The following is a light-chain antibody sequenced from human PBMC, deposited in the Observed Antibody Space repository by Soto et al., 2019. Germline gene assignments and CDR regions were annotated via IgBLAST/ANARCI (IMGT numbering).Light chain of an antibody. V-gene: IGKV1-39*01. J-gene: IGKJ1*01. CDR2: ATS. CDR1: QSIDNF. CDR3: QQSYSTPWT. Sequence: DIQMTQSPSSLSASVGDRVTITCRASQSIDNFLNWYQKKPGKAPKLLIYATSNLQSGVPSTFSGSGSGTDFSLTINSLQPEDFATYYCQQSYSTPWTFGQGTKVDIK.